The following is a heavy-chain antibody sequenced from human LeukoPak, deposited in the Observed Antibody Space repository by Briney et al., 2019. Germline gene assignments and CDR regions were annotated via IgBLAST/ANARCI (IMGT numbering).Heavy chain of an antibody. V-gene: IGHV1-18*01. CDR2: ISGYDGRT. J-gene: IGHJ5*02. CDR1: GYTFTSYG. Sequence: ASVKVSCKASGYTFTSYGISWVRQAPGQGLEWMGWISGYDGRTNYAQNFQRRVIMTTDTSTSTAYMELRSLRSDDTAVYYCARDYYCSGGSCSDCFDPWGQGTLVTVSS. D-gene: IGHD2-15*01. CDR3: ARDYYCSGGSCSDCFDP.